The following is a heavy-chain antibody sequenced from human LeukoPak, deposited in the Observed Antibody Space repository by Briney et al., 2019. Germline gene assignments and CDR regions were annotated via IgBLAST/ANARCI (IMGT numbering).Heavy chain of an antibody. D-gene: IGHD2-15*01. CDR3: STEGYCSGGSCAGFDH. J-gene: IGHJ4*02. CDR1: GFTFSDHY. CDR2: TGDKANSHTT. V-gene: IGHV3-72*01. Sequence: GGSLRLSCAASGFTFSDHYMNWVRQAPGKGLEWVGRTGDKANSHTTEYAASVRGRFTISRDDSKNSVYLQMNSLKTEDTALYYCSTEGYCSGGSCAGFDHWGQGTLVTVSS.